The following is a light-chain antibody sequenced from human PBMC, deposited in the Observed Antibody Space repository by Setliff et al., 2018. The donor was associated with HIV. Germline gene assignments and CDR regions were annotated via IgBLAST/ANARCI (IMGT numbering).Light chain of an antibody. CDR1: SSDIGGYNY. V-gene: IGLV2-14*03. J-gene: IGLJ2*01. Sequence: QSVLTQPASVSGSPGQSITISCTGTSSDIGGYNYVSWYQQHPGKAPKLMIYDVSDRPSGVSNRFSGSKSGNTASLTISGLQAEDEADYYCCSYAGSSTAVVFGGGTKVTVL. CDR3: CSYAGSSTAVV. CDR2: DVS.